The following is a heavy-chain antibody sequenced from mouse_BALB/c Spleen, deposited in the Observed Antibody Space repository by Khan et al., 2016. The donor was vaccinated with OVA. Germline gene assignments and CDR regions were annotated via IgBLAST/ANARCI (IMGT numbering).Heavy chain of an antibody. J-gene: IGHJ3*01. CDR2: IYPGDGNT. CDR1: GYAFSNYW. CDR3: ARSGYDFVSY. D-gene: IGHD2-14*01. Sequence: VQLKQSGAELVRPGSSMKISCKASGYAFSNYWMNWVRQGPGQGLEGIGQIYPGDGNTNYNGKFKDTATLTADKSSSTAYTQLSSLTSEYSAVYFCARSGYDFVSYWGQGTLVTVSA. V-gene: IGHV1-80*01.